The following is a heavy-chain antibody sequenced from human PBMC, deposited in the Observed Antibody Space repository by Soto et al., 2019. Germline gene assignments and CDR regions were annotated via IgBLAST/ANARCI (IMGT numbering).Heavy chain of an antibody. V-gene: IGHV3-23*01. CDR1: GFTFSSYA. CDR3: AKEMTSGYYLFDY. D-gene: IGHD3-22*01. CDR2: ISGTGGST. Sequence: EVQLLKSGRGLVQPGGFLRLSCAASGFTFSSYAMSWVRQAPGKGLEWVSTISGTGGSTYYPDSVKGRFTISRDNSKNTVYLQMNSLRAEDAAVYYCAKEMTSGYYLFDYWGQGTLVTVSS. J-gene: IGHJ4*02.